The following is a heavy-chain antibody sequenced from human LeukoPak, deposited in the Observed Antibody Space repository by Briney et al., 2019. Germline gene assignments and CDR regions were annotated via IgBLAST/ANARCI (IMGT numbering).Heavy chain of an antibody. D-gene: IGHD2-15*01. CDR2: IIPILGIA. J-gene: IGHJ1*01. CDR1: GGTFSSYA. V-gene: IGHV1-69*04. Sequence: GASVKVSCKASGGTFSSYAISWVRQAPGQGLEWMGRIIPILGIANYAQKFQGRVTITADKSTSTAYMELSSLRSEDTAVYYCARGPLLDYCSGGSCYVYFQHWGQGTLVTVSS. CDR3: ARGPLLDYCSGGSCYVYFQH.